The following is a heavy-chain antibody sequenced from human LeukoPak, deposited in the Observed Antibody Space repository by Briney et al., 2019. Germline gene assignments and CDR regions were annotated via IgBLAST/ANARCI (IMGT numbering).Heavy chain of an antibody. Sequence: SETLSLTCTVSGVSISSGGYYWSWIRQHPGKGLEWIGYIYYSGSTYYNPSLKSRVTISVDTSKNQFSLKLSSVTAADTAMYYCARELVVPAADHYYYYGMDVWGQGTTVTVSS. CDR2: IYYSGST. V-gene: IGHV4-31*03. CDR3: ARELVVPAADHYYYYGMDV. CDR1: GVSISSGGYY. J-gene: IGHJ6*02. D-gene: IGHD2-2*01.